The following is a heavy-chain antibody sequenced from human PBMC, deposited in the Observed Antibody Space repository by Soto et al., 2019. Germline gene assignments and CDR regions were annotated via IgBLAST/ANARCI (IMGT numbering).Heavy chain of an antibody. CDR3: AWFGQGLSIDY. CDR2: ISYDGSNK. CDR1: GFTFSSYA. D-gene: IGHD3-10*01. Sequence: QVQLVESGGGVVQPGRSLRLSCAASGFTFSSYAMHWVRQAPGKGLEWVAVISYDGSNKYYADSVKGRFTISRDNSKNTLYLQMNSLRAEDTAVYYCAWFGQGLSIDYWGQGTLVTVSS. V-gene: IGHV3-30-3*01. J-gene: IGHJ4*02.